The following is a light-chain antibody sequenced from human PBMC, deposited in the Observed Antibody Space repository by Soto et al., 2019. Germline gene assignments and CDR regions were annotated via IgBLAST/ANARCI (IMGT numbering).Light chain of an antibody. J-gene: IGKJ5*01. CDR1: QSVSTY. CDR3: QQRSHWPPVT. CDR2: DIS. V-gene: IGKV3-11*01. Sequence: EIVLTQSPATLSLSPGEGATLSCRASQSVSTYLAWYQQKPGQAPRLLIYDISTSAPGIPARFSGSGSATDFTLTISSLEPEDFAVYHCQQRSHWPPVTFGQGTRLEI.